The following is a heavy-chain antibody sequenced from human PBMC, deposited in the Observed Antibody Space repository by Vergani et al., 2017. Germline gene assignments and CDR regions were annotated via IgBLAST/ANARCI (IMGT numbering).Heavy chain of an antibody. Sequence: QVQLVESGGGVVQPGRSLRLSCAASRFTFSSYGMHWVRQAPGKGLEWVAVIWYDGSNKYYADSVKGRFTISRDNSKNTLYLQLNSLRAEDTAVYYCASDPTLAPYFDWWGQGTLVTVSS. CDR3: ASDPTLAPYFDW. CDR1: RFTFSSYG. CDR2: IWYDGSNK. J-gene: IGHJ4*02. V-gene: IGHV3-33*01.